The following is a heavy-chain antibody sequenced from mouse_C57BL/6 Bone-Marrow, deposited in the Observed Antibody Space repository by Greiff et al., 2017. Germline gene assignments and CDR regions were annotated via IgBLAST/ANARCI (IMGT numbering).Heavy chain of an antibody. CDR2: IYPGGGYT. J-gene: IGHJ2*01. Sequence: VKLQESGAELVRPGTSVKMSCKASGYTFTNYWIGWAKQRPGHGLEWIGDIYPGGGYTNYNEKFKGKATLTADKSSSTAYMQFSSLTSEDSAVYYWARSNWGFDYWGQGTTLTVSS. CDR1: GYTFTNYW. CDR3: ARSNWGFDY. V-gene: IGHV1-63*01. D-gene: IGHD4-1*01.